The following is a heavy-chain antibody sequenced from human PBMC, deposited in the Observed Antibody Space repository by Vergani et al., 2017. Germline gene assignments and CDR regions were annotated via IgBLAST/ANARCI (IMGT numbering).Heavy chain of an antibody. D-gene: IGHD5-18*01. J-gene: IGHJ5*02. Sequence: QLQLQESGSGLVKPSQTLSLTCAVSGGSISSGGYSWSWIRQPPGKGLEWIGYIYYSGSTYYNPSLKSRVTMSVDTSKNQFSLKLSSVTAADTAVYYCARAIHLWPPGRFDPWGQGTLVTVSS. CDR1: GGSISSGGYS. V-gene: IGHV4-30-2*05. CDR3: ARAIHLWPPGRFDP. CDR2: IYYSGST.